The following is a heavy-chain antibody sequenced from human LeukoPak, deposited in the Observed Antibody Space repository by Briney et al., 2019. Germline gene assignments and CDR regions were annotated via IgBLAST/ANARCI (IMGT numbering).Heavy chain of an antibody. CDR2: VSYSGST. Sequence: SETLSLTCTVSGASISSYYWSWIRQPPGKGLEWIGYVSYSGSTTYNPSLKSRVTISLDTSKNQFSLKLTSVTAADTAVYYCAREVGGSAFDIWGQGTMVTVSS. J-gene: IGHJ3*02. V-gene: IGHV4-59*01. CDR3: AREVGGSAFDI. D-gene: IGHD3-16*01. CDR1: GASISSYY.